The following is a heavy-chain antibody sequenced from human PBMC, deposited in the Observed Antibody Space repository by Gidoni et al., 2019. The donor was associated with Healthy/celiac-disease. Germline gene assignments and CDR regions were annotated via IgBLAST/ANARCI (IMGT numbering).Heavy chain of an antibody. CDR1: GGSFSGYY. CDR3: ARTPRGSRDY. J-gene: IGHJ4*02. V-gene: IGHV4-34*01. CDR2: INHSGST. Sequence: QVQLQQWGAGLLMPSETLSLTCAVYGGSFSGYYWSWIRQPPGKGLEWIGEINHSGSTNYNPSLKSRVTISVDTSKNQFSLKLSSVTAADTAVYYCARTPRGSRDYWGQGTLVTVSS.